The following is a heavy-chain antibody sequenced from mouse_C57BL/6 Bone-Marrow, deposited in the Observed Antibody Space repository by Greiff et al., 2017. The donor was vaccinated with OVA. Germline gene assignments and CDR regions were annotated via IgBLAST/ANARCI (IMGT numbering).Heavy chain of an antibody. D-gene: IGHD1-1*01. CDR1: GYTFTSYW. CDR2: IDPSDSYT. J-gene: IGHJ4*01. V-gene: IGHV1-59*01. CDR3: ARLWNYCSSYAMDY. Sequence: VQLQQPGAELVRPGTSVKLSCKASGYTFTSYWMHWVKQRPGQGLEWIGVIDPSDSYTNYNQKFKGQATLTVDTYSSTAYMQLSSLTSEDSAVYYCARLWNYCSSYAMDYWGQGTSVTVSS.